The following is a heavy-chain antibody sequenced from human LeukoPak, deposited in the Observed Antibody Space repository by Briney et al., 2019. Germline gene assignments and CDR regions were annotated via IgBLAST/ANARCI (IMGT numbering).Heavy chain of an antibody. D-gene: IGHD4-17*01. J-gene: IGHJ4*02. CDR2: ISGSGGST. V-gene: IGHV3-23*01. CDR3: AKANALGDYFYDY. Sequence: GGSLRLSCAASGFTFSSYAMSWVRQAPGKGLEWVSAISGSGGSTYYADSVKGRFTISRDNSENTLYLQMNSLRAEDTAVYYCAKANALGDYFYDYWGQGTLVTVSS. CDR1: GFTFSSYA.